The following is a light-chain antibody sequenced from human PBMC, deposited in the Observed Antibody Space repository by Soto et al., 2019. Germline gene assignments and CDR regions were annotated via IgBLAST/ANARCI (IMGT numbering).Light chain of an antibody. CDR1: QDISRW. CDR2: DAS. Sequence: DIQMTQSPGTLSASVGDRVSITCRASQDISRWLAWYQQKPGKAPKVLIWDASSLQRGVPSRFTGSGSGTEFTLTINGLQPDDFATYYCQQYNGYRTWTFGQGTKVDIK. CDR3: QQYNGYRTWT. V-gene: IGKV1-5*01. J-gene: IGKJ1*01.